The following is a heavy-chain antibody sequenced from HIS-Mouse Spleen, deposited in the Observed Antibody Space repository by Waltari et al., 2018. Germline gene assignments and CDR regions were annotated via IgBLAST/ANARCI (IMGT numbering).Heavy chain of an antibody. Sequence: QLQLQESGPGLVKPSETLSLTCTVSGGPISSSSYYWGWIRQPPGKGLEWIGSIYYSGSTYYIPSLKSRVTISVDTSKNQFSLKLSSWTAADTAVYYCAREIPYSSSWYDWYFDLWGRGTLVTVSS. V-gene: IGHV4-39*07. D-gene: IGHD6-13*01. CDR1: GGPISSSSYY. CDR3: AREIPYSSSWYDWYFDL. J-gene: IGHJ2*01. CDR2: IYYSGST.